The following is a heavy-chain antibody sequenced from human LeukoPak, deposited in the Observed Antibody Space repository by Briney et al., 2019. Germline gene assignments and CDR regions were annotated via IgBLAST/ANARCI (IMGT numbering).Heavy chain of an antibody. CDR1: GGSFSGYY. D-gene: IGHD2-2*01. V-gene: IGHV4-34*01. CDR3: ARRFGYCSSTSCYYYFDY. Sequence: SETLSLTCAVYGGSFSGYYWSWIRQPPGKGLEWIGEINHSGSTNYNPSLKSRVTISVDTSKNQFSLKLSSVTAADTAVYYCARRFGYCSSTSCYYYFDYWGQGTLVTVSS. CDR2: INHSGST. J-gene: IGHJ4*02.